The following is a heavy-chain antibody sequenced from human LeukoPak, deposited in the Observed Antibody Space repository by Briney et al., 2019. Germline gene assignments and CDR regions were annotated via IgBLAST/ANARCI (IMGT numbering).Heavy chain of an antibody. CDR3: AREGYYYYYGMDV. Sequence: ASVKVSCKASGGTFSSYAISWVRQAPGQGLEWMGRITPILGIANYAQKFQGRVTITADKSTSTAYMELSSLRSEDTAVYYCAREGYYYYYGMDVWGQGTTVTVSS. CDR1: GGTFSSYA. CDR2: ITPILGIA. J-gene: IGHJ6*02. V-gene: IGHV1-69*04.